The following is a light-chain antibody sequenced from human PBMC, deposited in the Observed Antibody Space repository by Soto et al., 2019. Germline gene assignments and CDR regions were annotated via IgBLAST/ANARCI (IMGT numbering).Light chain of an antibody. CDR3: QHYNSYPPMYT. CDR1: QTIGSL. V-gene: IGKV1-5*03. J-gene: IGKJ2*01. CDR2: KAS. Sequence: DIQMTQSPSTLSASVGDRVTITCRASQTIGSLLAWYQQKAGRAPKLLIYKASTLESGVPSRFSGSPSGTEFTLTISSLQPDDFATYYCQHYNSYPPMYTFGQGTKLEL.